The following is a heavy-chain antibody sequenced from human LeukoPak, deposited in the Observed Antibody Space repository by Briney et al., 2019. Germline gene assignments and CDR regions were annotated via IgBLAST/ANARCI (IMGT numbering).Heavy chain of an antibody. CDR3: ARHRGYSYGFYYYMDV. J-gene: IGHJ6*03. CDR2: IYYSGST. CDR1: GGSISSSSYY. Sequence: SETLSLTCTVSGGSISSSSYYWGWIRQPPGKGLEWIGSIYYSGSTYYNPSLKSRVTISVDTSKNQFSLKLSSVTAADTAVYYCARHRGYSYGFYYYMDVWGKGTTVTVSS. D-gene: IGHD5-18*01. V-gene: IGHV4-39*01.